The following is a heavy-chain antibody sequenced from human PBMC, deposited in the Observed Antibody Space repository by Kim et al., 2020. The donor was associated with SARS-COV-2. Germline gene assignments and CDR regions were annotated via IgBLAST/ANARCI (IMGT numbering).Heavy chain of an antibody. V-gene: IGHV5-51*01. CDR2: IYPGDSDT. CDR1: GYSFTSYW. Sequence: GESLKISCKGSGYSFTSYWIGWVRQMPGKGLEWMGIIYPGDSDTRYSPSFQGQVTISADKSISTAYLQWSSLKASDTAMYYCARPRGDRRVRNPATDAFDIWGQGTMVTVSS. J-gene: IGHJ3*02. D-gene: IGHD3-10*01. CDR3: ARPRGDRRVRNPATDAFDI.